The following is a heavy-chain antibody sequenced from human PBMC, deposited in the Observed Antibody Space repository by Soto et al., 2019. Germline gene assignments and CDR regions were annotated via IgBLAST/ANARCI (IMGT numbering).Heavy chain of an antibody. Sequence: SETLSLTCIVSGGSISGSYWSWIRQSPGKGLEWLGYVYYTGSTNYSPSLRSRVSISVDTSKNEFSLRLSSVTAADTAVYFCARSVAVPGARIDYWGQGTQVTVSS. D-gene: IGHD6-19*01. V-gene: IGHV4-59*01. CDR1: GGSISGSY. CDR2: VYYTGST. CDR3: ARSVAVPGARIDY. J-gene: IGHJ4*02.